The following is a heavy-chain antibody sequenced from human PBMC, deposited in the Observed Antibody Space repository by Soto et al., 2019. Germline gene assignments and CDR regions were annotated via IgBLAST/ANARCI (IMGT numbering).Heavy chain of an antibody. CDR3: ARDGLVSSSGYYPRY. CDR2: IIPILDTA. V-gene: IGHV1-69*12. D-gene: IGHD3-22*01. Sequence: QVQLVQSGAEVKKPGSSVKVSCKASGDTIRTYAISWVRQAPGQGLEWMGGIIPILDTANHAQKFQGRVTITADESTSTAYMELSSLRSEDTAVYYCARDGLVSSSGYYPRYWGQGTLVTVSS. J-gene: IGHJ4*02. CDR1: GDTIRTYA.